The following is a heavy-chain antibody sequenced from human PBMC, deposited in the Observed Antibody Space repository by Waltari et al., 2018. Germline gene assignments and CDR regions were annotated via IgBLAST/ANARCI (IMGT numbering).Heavy chain of an antibody. CDR1: GFTFSSYS. V-gene: IGHV3-21*01. J-gene: IGHJ4*02. CDR3: ARDVSVGGSGWYIDY. D-gene: IGHD6-19*01. CDR2: ISSSSSYI. Sequence: EVQLVESGGGLVKPGGSLRLSCAASGFTFSSYSMNWVRQAPGKGLEWVSSISSSSSYIYYADSVKGRFTISRDNAKNSLYLQMNSLRAEDTAVYYCARDVSVGGSGWYIDYWGQGTLVTVSS.